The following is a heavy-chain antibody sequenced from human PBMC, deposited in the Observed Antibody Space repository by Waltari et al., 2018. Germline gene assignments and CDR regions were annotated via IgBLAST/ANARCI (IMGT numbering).Heavy chain of an antibody. CDR3: ARPWNSGWYYSGMDV. CDR2: IDGGASYT. Sequence: EVQLVQSGAEVKKPGESLKISCQGSGYSFGDYWIAWVRQRPGKGLEWMGIIDGGASYTRYSPSFQGQVTSSADKSINTAYLQWSSLKASDNAMYYCARPWNSGWYYSGMDVWGQGTSVTVSS. CDR1: GYSFGDYW. V-gene: IGHV5-51*01. D-gene: IGHD6-19*01. J-gene: IGHJ6*02.